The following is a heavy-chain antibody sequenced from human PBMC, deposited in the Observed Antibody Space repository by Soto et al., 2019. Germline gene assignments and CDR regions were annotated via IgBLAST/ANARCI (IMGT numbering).Heavy chain of an antibody. J-gene: IGHJ4*02. CDR1: GGFVNSDTHS. D-gene: IGHD2-21*02. CDR3: ARGLFGWVVTPNVFDY. V-gene: IGHV4-61*01. CDR2: IYSGGST. Sequence: SENLCVTCTVSGGFVNSDTHSWSWIRQTPGKRLEWIGFIYSGGSTKNPSLRSRVTMSVDTSKNQFSLKLSSVTAADTAVYYCARGLFGWVVTPNVFDYWSQRSL.